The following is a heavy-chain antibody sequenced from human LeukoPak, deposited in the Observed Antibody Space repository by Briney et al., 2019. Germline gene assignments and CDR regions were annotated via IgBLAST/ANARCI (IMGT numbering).Heavy chain of an antibody. Sequence: PGGSLRLSCAASGFTFSSYGMHWVRQAPGKGLEWVAVIWYDGSNKYYADSVKGRFTISRDNSKNTLYLQMNSLRAEDTAVYYCARGYCSGGSCSFDPWGQGTLVTVSS. D-gene: IGHD2-15*01. CDR1: GFTFSSYG. V-gene: IGHV3-33*01. CDR3: ARGYCSGGSCSFDP. J-gene: IGHJ5*02. CDR2: IWYDGSNK.